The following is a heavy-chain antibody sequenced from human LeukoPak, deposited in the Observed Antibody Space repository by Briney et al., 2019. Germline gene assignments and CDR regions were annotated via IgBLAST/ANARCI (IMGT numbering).Heavy chain of an antibody. Sequence: GGSLRLSCAASGFTFSSYSMNWVRQAPGKGLEWVSSISSSSSYIYYADSVKGRFTISRDNAKNSLYLQMNSLRAEDTAVYYCARDHRLPDRIGYGYWGQGTLVTVSS. D-gene: IGHD2-15*01. J-gene: IGHJ4*02. V-gene: IGHV3-21*01. CDR2: ISSSSSYI. CDR1: GFTFSSYS. CDR3: ARDHRLPDRIGYGY.